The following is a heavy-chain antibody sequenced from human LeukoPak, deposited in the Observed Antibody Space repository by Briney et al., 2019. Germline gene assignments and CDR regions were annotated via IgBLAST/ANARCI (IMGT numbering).Heavy chain of an antibody. J-gene: IGHJ4*02. D-gene: IGHD1-26*01. CDR2: IIPILGTA. CDR3: AREGGATEFDY. CDR1: GGTFSSYA. V-gene: IGHV1-69*05. Sequence: GASVKVSCKASGGTFSSYAISWVRQAPGQGLEWMGRIIPILGTANYAQKFQGRVTITTDESTSTAYMELSSLRSEDTAVYYCAREGGATEFDYWGQGTLVTVSS.